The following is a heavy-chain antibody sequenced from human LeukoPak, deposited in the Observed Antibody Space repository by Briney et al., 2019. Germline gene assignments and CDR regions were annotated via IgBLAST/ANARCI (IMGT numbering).Heavy chain of an antibody. V-gene: IGHV4-34*01. J-gene: IGHJ3*02. D-gene: IGHD2-2*02. CDR1: GGSFSGYY. Sequence: SETLSLTCAVYGGSFSGYYWRWIRQPPGKGLEWIGEINHSGSTNYNPSLKSRVTISVDTSKNQFSLKLSSVTAADTAVYYSARANQLLYGPDAFDIWGQGTMVTVSS. CDR3: ARANQLLYGPDAFDI. CDR2: INHSGST.